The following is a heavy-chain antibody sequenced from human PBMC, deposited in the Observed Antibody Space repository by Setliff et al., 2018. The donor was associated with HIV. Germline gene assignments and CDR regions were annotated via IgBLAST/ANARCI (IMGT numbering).Heavy chain of an antibody. Sequence: SETLSLTCTVSGGSISSHYWSWIRQPPGKGLEWIGFISYSGSPNSNPSLKSRVTISVDTSKNQFSLKLSSVTAADTAVYYCARGWEWGAPLDYWGQGTLVTVSS. CDR1: GGSISSHY. J-gene: IGHJ4*02. D-gene: IGHD1-26*01. CDR2: ISYSGSP. V-gene: IGHV4-59*11. CDR3: ARGWEWGAPLDY.